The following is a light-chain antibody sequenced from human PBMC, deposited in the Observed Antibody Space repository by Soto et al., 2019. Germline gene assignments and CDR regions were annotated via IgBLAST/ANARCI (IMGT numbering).Light chain of an antibody. CDR1: SSNIGSNT. CDR2: TDN. Sequence: QPVLTQPPSASGTPGQRVTISCSGGSSNIGSNTVNWYQQLPGTAPKVLIYTDNERPSGVPDRFSGSKSGTSASLAINGLQSGDEADYYCGAWDESLNGYVFGTGTKVTVL. V-gene: IGLV1-44*01. CDR3: GAWDESLNGYV. J-gene: IGLJ1*01.